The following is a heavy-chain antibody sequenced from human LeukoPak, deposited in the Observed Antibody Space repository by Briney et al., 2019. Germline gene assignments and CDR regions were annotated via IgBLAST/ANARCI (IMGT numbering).Heavy chain of an antibody. Sequence: GGSLRLSCAASGFTVSSNYMSWVRQAPGKGLEWDSSISPSSHYIYYADSVRGRFTISRDNARNSLYLQMNSLRDEDTAVYYCARDRHTAMVYYYYYMDVWGTGTTVTVSS. V-gene: IGHV3-21*04. D-gene: IGHD5-18*01. J-gene: IGHJ6*03. CDR3: ARDRHTAMVYYYYYMDV. CDR2: ISPSSHYI. CDR1: GFTVSSNY.